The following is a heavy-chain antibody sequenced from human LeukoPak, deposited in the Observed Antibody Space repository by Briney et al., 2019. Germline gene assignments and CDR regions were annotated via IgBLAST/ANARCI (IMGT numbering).Heavy chain of an antibody. D-gene: IGHD3-22*01. CDR3: AGDYYDSSEVAFDI. CDR2: ISSSSSTI. J-gene: IGHJ3*02. CDR1: GFTFSSYS. V-gene: IGHV3-48*01. Sequence: PGGSLRLSCAASGFTFSSYSMNWVRQAPGKGLEWVSYISSSSSTIYYADSVKGRFTISRDNAKNSLYLQMNSLRAEDTAVYYCAGDYYDSSEVAFDIWGQGTMVTVSS.